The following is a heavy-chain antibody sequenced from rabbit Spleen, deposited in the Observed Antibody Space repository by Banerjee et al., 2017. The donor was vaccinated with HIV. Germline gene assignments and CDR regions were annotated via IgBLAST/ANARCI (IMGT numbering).Heavy chain of an antibody. CDR3: ARDLVTVIGWNFNL. CDR2: IDPVFGST. J-gene: IGHJ4*01. D-gene: IGHD5-1*01. CDR1: GFTISISDW. Sequence: LEESGGGLVQPGGSLTLTCTASGFTISISDWIYWVRQAPGKGLEWIGYIDPVFGSTHYASWAKGRFTISKTSSTTVTLQMTSLTAADTATYICARDLVTVIGWNFNLWGPGPWSPS. V-gene: IGHV1S45*01.